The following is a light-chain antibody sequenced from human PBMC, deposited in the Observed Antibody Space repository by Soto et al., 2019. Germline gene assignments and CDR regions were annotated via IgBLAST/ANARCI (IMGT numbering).Light chain of an antibody. CDR1: SSDVGGYNY. V-gene: IGLV2-8*01. Sequence: QSALAQPPSASGSPGQSVAISCTGTSSDVGGYNYVSWYQQHPGKAPKLMIYEVNKRPSGVPDRFSGSKSGNTASLTVPGLQAEDEADYYCSSYAGGSNVFGTGTKVTVL. J-gene: IGLJ1*01. CDR3: SSYAGGSNV. CDR2: EVN.